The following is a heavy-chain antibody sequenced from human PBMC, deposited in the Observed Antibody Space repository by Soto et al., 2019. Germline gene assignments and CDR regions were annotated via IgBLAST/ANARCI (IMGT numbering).Heavy chain of an antibody. CDR3: ARDDILCSSGSCYGVPMDV. V-gene: IGHV3-66*01. CDR2: IQSGGTT. D-gene: IGHD2-15*01. J-gene: IGHJ6*03. Sequence: EVQLVESGGGLVQPGGSLRLSCAASGFTVSSKYMSWVRQAPGKGLEWVSLIQSGGTTYYADSVKGRFTISRDSSKNMLHLQMDSLRAEDTAVYYCARDDILCSSGSCYGVPMDVWDKGTTVTVSS. CDR1: GFTVSSKY.